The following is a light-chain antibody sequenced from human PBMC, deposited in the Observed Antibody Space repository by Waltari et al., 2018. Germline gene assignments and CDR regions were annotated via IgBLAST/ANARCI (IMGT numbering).Light chain of an antibody. Sequence: QLVLTQSPSAPAPLGTPVKLTCTLISGHSSNVIAWPKQQPEKCPRFLMKVNSDGTHSKGDEIPDRFSGSSSGAERYLTISSLQSEDEADYYCQTGGHGTWVFGGGTKLTVL. V-gene: IGLV4-69*01. CDR2: VNSDGTH. J-gene: IGLJ3*02. CDR1: SGHSSNV. CDR3: QTGGHGTWV.